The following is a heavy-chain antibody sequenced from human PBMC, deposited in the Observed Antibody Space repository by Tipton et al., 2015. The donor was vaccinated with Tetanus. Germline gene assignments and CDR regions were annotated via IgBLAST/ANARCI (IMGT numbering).Heavy chain of an antibody. CDR1: GGSISSDGAY. D-gene: IGHD4-11*01. CDR3: ARNVYTVTNDAFDI. Sequence: LSLTCTVSGGSISSDGAYWSWIRQPPGKGLEWIAFIHHSGLAFSKPSLKSRVSISIDTSQNQFSLRLTSVTAADTAVYFCARNVYTVTNDAFDIWGHGTLVNVSS. J-gene: IGHJ3*02. CDR2: IHHSGLA. V-gene: IGHV4-30-4*08.